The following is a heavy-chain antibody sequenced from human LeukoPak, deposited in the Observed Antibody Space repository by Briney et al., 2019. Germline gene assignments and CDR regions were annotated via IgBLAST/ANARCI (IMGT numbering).Heavy chain of an antibody. CDR1: GYTFTGYY. J-gene: IGHJ4*02. V-gene: IGHV1-2*02. CDR3: ARDVAALRLVDY. Sequence: ASVKVSFKASGYTFTGYYMHWVRQAPGQGLEWMGWINPNSGGTNYAQKFQGRVTMTRDTSISTAYMELSRLRSDDTAIYYCARDVAALRLVDYWGQGTLVTVSS. CDR2: INPNSGGT. D-gene: IGHD6-13*01.